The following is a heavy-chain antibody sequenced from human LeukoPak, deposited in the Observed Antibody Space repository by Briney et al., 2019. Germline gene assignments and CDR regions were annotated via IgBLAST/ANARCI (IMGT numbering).Heavy chain of an antibody. Sequence: SQTLTLTCTVSGDSISSGGYYWSWIRQHPGKGLEWIGYIYYSGSTYYNPSLKSRVTISVDTSKNQFSLKLSSVTAADTAVYYCAADRGYCSGGSCYQGNYFDYWGQGTLVTVSS. J-gene: IGHJ4*02. CDR2: IYYSGST. V-gene: IGHV4-31*03. CDR3: AADRGYCSGGSCYQGNYFDY. CDR1: GDSISSGGYY. D-gene: IGHD2-15*01.